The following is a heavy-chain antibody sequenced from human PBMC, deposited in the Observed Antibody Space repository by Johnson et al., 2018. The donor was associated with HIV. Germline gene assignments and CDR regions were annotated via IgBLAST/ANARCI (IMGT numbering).Heavy chain of an antibody. D-gene: IGHD3-10*01. V-gene: IGHV3-64*01. Sequence: VPLVESGGGLVQPGGSLRLSCAASGFTFSSYAMHWVRQAPGKGLEYVSAISSNGGSTYYANSVKGRFTIARDNSKNTLYLQMGSLRAEDMAVYYCSRELRLGFAAFAIWGQWTMVTVSS. CDR1: GFTFSSYA. CDR2: ISSNGGST. J-gene: IGHJ3*02. CDR3: SRELRLGFAAFAI.